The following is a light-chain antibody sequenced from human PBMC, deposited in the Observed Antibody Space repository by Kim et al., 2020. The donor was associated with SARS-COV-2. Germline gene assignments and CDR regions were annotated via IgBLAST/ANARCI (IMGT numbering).Light chain of an antibody. Sequence: APGKPASLTCGGKNIGSRTVHWYQQRPGQAPVLVINSDSDRPSGIPERFSGSNSGNTATLTISRVEAGDEADYYCQVWDSTTDHVVFGGGTQLTVL. J-gene: IGLJ2*01. CDR3: QVWDSTTDHVV. CDR1: NIGSRT. V-gene: IGLV3-21*01. CDR2: SDS.